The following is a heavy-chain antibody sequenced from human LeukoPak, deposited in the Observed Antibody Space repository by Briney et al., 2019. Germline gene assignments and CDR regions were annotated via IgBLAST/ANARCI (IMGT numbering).Heavy chain of an antibody. CDR1: GFTFSNYA. CDR2: ISGSDGYT. CDR3: ARRSLGEFSLFDY. D-gene: IGHD3-16*02. V-gene: IGHV3-23*01. Sequence: PGGSLRLSCAASGFTFSNYAMSWVRQAPGKGLEWVSSISGSDGYTYYADSVKGRFTISRDNSKNTLYLQMNSLRAEDTAVYYCARRSLGEFSLFDYWGQGTLVTVSS. J-gene: IGHJ4*02.